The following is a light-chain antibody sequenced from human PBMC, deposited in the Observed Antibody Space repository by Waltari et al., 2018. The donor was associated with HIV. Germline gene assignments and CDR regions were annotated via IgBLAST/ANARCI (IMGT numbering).Light chain of an antibody. V-gene: IGLV1-44*01. CDR1: SSNIGSNN. CDR3: AAWDDSLNGPV. J-gene: IGLJ2*01. CDR2: GKN. Sequence: QSVLTQPPSASVPPGQRVIISCSGSSSNIGSNNMNWFQQFPGPAPKVLLYGKNQRPSGVPDRFSGSKSGTSASLAISGLQSEDEADYYCAAWDDSLNGPVFGGGTKLTVL.